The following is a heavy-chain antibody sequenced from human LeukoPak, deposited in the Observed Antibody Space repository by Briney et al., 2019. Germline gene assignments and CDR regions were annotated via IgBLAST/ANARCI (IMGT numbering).Heavy chain of an antibody. V-gene: IGHV3-21*01. J-gene: IGHJ4*02. CDR1: GFTFSSYS. CDR2: ISSSSSYI. Sequence: GGSLRLSCAASGFTFSSYSMNWVRQAPGKGLEWVSSISSSSSYIYYADSVKGRFTISRDNAKNSLYLQMNSLRAEDTAVYYCAREVYDSSGYYDYWGQGTLVTVSS. D-gene: IGHD3-22*01. CDR3: AREVYDSSGYYDY.